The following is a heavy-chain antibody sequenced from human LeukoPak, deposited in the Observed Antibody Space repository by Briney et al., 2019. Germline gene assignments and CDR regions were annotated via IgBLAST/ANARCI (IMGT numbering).Heavy chain of an antibody. D-gene: IGHD3-9*01. CDR2: IYSGGST. V-gene: IGHV3-53*01. J-gene: IGHJ3*02. CDR3: ARPSHYDILTGYSEEDAFDI. Sequence: GGSLRLSCAASGFTVSSNYMSWVRQAPGKGLEWVSVIYSGGSTDYADSVKGRFTISRDNSKSTLYLQMNSLRVEDTAVYYCARPSHYDILTGYSEEDAFDIWGQGTMVTVSS. CDR1: GFTVSSNY.